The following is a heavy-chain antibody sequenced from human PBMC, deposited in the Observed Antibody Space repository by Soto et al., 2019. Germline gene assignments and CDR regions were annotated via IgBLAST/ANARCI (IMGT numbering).Heavy chain of an antibody. CDR1: GDSVSSNSAA. J-gene: IGHJ6*02. CDR3: ARGQYSSSGYYYYGMDV. CDR2: TYYRSKWYN. V-gene: IGHV6-1*01. D-gene: IGHD6-6*01. Sequence: SQTLSLTCAISGDSVSSNSAAWNWIRQSPSRGLEWLGRTYYRSKWYNDYAVSVKSRTTINPDTSKNQFSLQLNSVTPEDTAVYYCARGQYSSSGYYYYGMDVWGQGTTVTVSS.